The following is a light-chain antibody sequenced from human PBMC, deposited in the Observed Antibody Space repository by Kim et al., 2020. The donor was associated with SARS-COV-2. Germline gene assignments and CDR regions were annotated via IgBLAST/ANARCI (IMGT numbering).Light chain of an antibody. J-gene: IGLJ2*01. CDR2: LNSDGSH. CDR1: SGHSSYA. Sequence: AVKLTGPLSSGHSSYAIAWHQQQPEKGPRYLMKLNSDGSHSKGDGIPDRFSGSSSGAERYLTISSLQSEDEADYYCQTWGTGTVVFGGGTKLTVL. V-gene: IGLV4-69*01. CDR3: QTWGTGTVV.